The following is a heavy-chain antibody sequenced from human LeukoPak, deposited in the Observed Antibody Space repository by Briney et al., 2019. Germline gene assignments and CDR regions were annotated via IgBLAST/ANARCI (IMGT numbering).Heavy chain of an antibody. V-gene: IGHV3-7*01. CDR2: IKQDGGEK. CDR3: ARVGARQILEY. D-gene: IGHD4-17*01. CDR1: EFTFSSYW. J-gene: IGHJ4*02. Sequence: GGSLRLSCAVSEFTFSSYWMSWVRQAPGKGLEWVANIKQDGGEKYYLDSVKGRFTVSRDNAKNSLYLQMSSLRAEDTAVYYCARVGARQILEYWGQGTLVTVSS.